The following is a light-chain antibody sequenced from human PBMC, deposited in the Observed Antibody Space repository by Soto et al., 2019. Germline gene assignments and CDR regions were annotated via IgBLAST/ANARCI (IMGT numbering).Light chain of an antibody. V-gene: IGLV2-8*01. J-gene: IGLJ1*01. CDR3: KSYAGSNTYV. Sequence: QSVLTQPASASGSPGQSVTISCTGTKSDIGIYDFVSWYQHLPGKAPRLIIYEVCQRPSGVSDRFSGSKSGNTASLTVSGLQAADEADYFCKSYAGSNTYVFGSGTKVTVL. CDR2: EVC. CDR1: KSDIGIYDF.